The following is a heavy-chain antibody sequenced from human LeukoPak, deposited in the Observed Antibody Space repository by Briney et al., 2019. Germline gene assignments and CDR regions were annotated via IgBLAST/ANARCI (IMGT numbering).Heavy chain of an antibody. V-gene: IGHV3-20*04. D-gene: IGHD2-2*01. CDR2: INWNGGST. Sequence: GGSLRLSCAASGFTFDDYGMSWVRQAPGKGLGWVSGINWNGGSTGYADSVKGRFTISRDNAKNSLYLQMNSLRAEDTALYYCARDPKYHIVVVPAAMADYWGQGTLVTVSS. CDR3: ARDPKYHIVVVPAAMADY. J-gene: IGHJ4*02. CDR1: GFTFDDYG.